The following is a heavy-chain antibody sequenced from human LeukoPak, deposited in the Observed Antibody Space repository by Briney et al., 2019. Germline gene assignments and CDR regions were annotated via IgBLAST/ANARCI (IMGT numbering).Heavy chain of an antibody. CDR2: ISGSGGST. CDR3: ARGDSTGTNLDY. D-gene: IGHD1-1*01. CDR1: GFTFSSYA. Sequence: QSGGSLRLSCAASGFTFSSYAMSWVRQAPGKGLEWVSAISGSGGSTYYADSVKGRFTISRDNAKNSVYLQMNSLRVGDTAVYYCARGDSTGTNLDYWAQGTLVTVSS. V-gene: IGHV3-23*01. J-gene: IGHJ4*02.